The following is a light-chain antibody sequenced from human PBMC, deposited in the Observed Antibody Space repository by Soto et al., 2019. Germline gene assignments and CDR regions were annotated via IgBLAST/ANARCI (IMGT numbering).Light chain of an antibody. CDR1: QSVGTN. V-gene: IGKV3-15*01. CDR3: QQYNTWGQT. J-gene: IGKJ1*01. Sequence: ERVMTQSPVTLSVSPGEIVTLSCRASQSVGTNLAWYQQKPGQAPSLLIYGVSTRATGIPTRVSGSGSGRQFTLTISSRQSEDFAVSYCQQYNTWGQTVGQGTKVEIK. CDR2: GVS.